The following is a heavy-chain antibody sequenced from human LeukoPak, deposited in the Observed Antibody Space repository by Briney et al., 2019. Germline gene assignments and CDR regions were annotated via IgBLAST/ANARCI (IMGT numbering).Heavy chain of an antibody. J-gene: IGHJ4*02. CDR1: GFSLTDYP. Sequence: GGSLRPSCATSGFSLTDYPMNWVRQAPGKGLEWISNIRTTAEGAKYAYYADSVKGRVTISRDDGKNTLYLHMNSLRDDDTAVYYCATDQRYAFDYWGQGILVTVSS. D-gene: IGHD3-9*01. CDR2: IRTTAEGAKYA. V-gene: IGHV3-48*02. CDR3: ATDQRYAFDY.